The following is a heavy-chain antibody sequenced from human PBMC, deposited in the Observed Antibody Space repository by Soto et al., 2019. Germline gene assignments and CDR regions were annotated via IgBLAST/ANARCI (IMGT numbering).Heavy chain of an antibody. CDR1: GFTFSSHS. D-gene: IGHD3-16*01. V-gene: IGHV3-23*01. CDR3: ARGGVAARRFDY. CDR2: IGGSGANI. J-gene: IGHJ4*02. Sequence: EVQLLESGGGLVQPGGSLRLSCAASGFTFSSHSMSWVRQAPGKGLEWVSSIGGSGANIYYVDSMKGRFTFSRDNSKNTLYLQMSSLRAEDTALYYCARGGVAARRFDYWGQGTLVTVSS.